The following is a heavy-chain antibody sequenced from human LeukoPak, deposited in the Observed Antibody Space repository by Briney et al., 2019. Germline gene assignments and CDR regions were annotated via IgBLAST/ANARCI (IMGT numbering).Heavy chain of an antibody. D-gene: IGHD1-1*01. Sequence: GASVKVSCKASGYTFTGYFMHWVRHAPGQGLEWMGWINPNSGGTSYAQKFQGRVTMTRDTSISTAYMELSSLRSDDTAVYHCARDYELGTPGTAYEFLDYWGQGTLVTVSS. CDR1: GYTFTGYF. CDR2: INPNSGGT. CDR3: ARDYELGTPGTAYEFLDY. V-gene: IGHV1-2*02. J-gene: IGHJ4*02.